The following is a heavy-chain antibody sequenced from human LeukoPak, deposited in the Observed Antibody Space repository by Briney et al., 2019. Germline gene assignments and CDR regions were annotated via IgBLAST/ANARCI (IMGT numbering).Heavy chain of an antibody. V-gene: IGHV4-59*08. CDR1: GGSISSYY. D-gene: IGHD3-22*01. CDR3: ARAVDSSGFSSFQY. J-gene: IGHJ1*01. Sequence: PSETLSLTCTVSGGSISSYYWSWIRQPPGKGLEWIGSIYHSGATYYNPSLKSRVTISVDTSKNQFSLKLNSVTAADTAIYYCARAVDSSGFSSFQYWGQGTLVTVSS. CDR2: IYHSGAT.